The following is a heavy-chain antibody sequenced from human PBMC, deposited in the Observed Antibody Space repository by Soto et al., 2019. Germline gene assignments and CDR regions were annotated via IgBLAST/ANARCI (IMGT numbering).Heavy chain of an antibody. CDR3: VRNGEKYFDS. CDR2: MHHSGRA. Sequence: SETLSLTCAVSGGSVISSNWWSWVRQPPGEGLEWIGEMHHSGRANSNPSLKSRVTISLDKSKNQVSLKFNSVTAADTALYYCVRNGEKYFDSWGQGTPVTVSS. J-gene: IGHJ4*02. V-gene: IGHV4-4*02. CDR1: GGSVISSNW.